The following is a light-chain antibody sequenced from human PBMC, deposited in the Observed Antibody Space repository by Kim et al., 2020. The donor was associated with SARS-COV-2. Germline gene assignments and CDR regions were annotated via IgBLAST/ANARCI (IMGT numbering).Light chain of an antibody. J-gene: IGLJ3*02. Sequence: QLVLTQSPSASASLGASVTLTCTLSRGHSNYDITWLQHQPPKGPRFLMRVNSDGTHNNGDGIPDRFSGSRSGSERYLTISRLQADDEGDYYCQTWATGTWVFGGGTKLTVL. V-gene: IGLV4-69*01. CDR3: QTWATGTWV. CDR2: VNSDGTH. CDR1: RGHSNYD.